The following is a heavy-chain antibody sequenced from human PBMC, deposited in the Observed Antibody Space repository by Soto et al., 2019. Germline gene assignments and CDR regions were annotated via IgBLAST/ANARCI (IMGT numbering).Heavy chain of an antibody. CDR1: GGSISSYF. D-gene: IGHD2-21*01. V-gene: IGHV4-59*01. J-gene: IGHJ5*02. CDR2: VYSSGST. CDR3: ARSTRGEFDP. Sequence: SETLSLTCTVSGGSISSYFWSWIRQRPGKGLEWVGYVYSSGSTNYNPSLKSRVTISLDTSNSHFSLKLTSVTLADTAVYYCARSTRGEFDPWGQGTLVTVSS.